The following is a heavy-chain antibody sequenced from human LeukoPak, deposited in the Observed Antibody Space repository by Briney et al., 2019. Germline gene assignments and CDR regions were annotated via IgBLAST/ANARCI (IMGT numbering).Heavy chain of an antibody. CDR2: IYYSGST. D-gene: IGHD6-19*01. J-gene: IGHJ5*02. CDR1: GGSISSYY. CDR3: ARVCPGIAVAGTSNWFDP. V-gene: IGHV4-59*01. Sequence: SENLSLTCTVSGGSISSYYWSWIRQPPGKGLEWIGYIYYSGSTNYNPSLKSRVTISVDTSKNQFSLKLSSVTAADTAVYYCARVCPGIAVAGTSNWFDPWGQGTLVTVSS.